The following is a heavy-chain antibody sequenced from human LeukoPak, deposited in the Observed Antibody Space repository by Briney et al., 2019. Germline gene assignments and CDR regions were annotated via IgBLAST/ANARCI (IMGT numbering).Heavy chain of an antibody. CDR3: ARITSGGAHFDP. CDR2: IFYTGST. J-gene: IGHJ5*02. V-gene: IGHV4-59*08. CDR1: GGSISDYY. D-gene: IGHD3-10*01. Sequence: SETLSLTCTVSGGSISDYYWSWIRQPPGKGLEWIGYIFYTGSTNYNPSLKSRVTISVDTSKTQFSLKPKSVTASDTAVYYCARITSGGAHFDPWGQGTLVTVSS.